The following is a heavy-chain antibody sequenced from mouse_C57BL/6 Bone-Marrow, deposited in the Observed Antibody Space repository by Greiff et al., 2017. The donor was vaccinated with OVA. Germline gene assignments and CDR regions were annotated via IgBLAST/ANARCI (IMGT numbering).Heavy chain of an antibody. D-gene: IGHD3-2*02. V-gene: IGHV1-4*01. J-gene: IGHJ2*01. CDR3: AKGAAQATDD. CDR2: INPSSGYT. CDR1: GYTFTSYT. Sequence: QVQLQQSGAELARPGASVKMSCKASGYTFTSYTMHWVKQRPGQGLEWIGYINPSSGYTKYNQKFKDKATLTADKSSSTAYMQLSSLTSEDSAVYYCAKGAAQATDDWGQGTTLTVSS.